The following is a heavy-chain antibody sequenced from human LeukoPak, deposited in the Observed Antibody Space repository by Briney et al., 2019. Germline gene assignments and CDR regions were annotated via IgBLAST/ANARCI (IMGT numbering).Heavy chain of an antibody. CDR3: ARADGYSSGWYFDH. D-gene: IGHD6-19*01. CDR2: IYYSGST. Sequence: ASETLSLTCTVSGGSISSYYWSWIRKPPGKGLEWIGYIYYSGSTNYNPSLKSRVTISLDTSKNQFSLKLSAVTAADTAVYYCARADGYSSGWYFDHWGQGTLVTVSS. CDR1: GGSISSYY. J-gene: IGHJ4*02. V-gene: IGHV4-59*01.